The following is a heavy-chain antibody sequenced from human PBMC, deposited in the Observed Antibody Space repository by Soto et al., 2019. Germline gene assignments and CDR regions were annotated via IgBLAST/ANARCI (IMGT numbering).Heavy chain of an antibody. J-gene: IGHJ4*02. Sequence: QVQLVQSGGEVKKPGASVKVSCKASGYTFSNFGLSWVRQAPGQGLELMGWISPYNGNTNYAQKRQGRPTMPTDTSTSTAYMELRSLRSDDTAVYYCASDRLGVSVTGGGFDSWGQGTLVTVSS. D-gene: IGHD2-8*01. V-gene: IGHV1-18*01. CDR2: ISPYNGNT. CDR1: GYTFSNFG. CDR3: ASDRLGVSVTGGGFDS.